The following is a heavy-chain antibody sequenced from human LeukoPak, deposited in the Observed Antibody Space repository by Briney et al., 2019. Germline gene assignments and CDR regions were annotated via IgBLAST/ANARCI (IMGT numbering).Heavy chain of an antibody. CDR3: AKGIAATGNSQIFDY. Sequence: PGGSLRLSCAASGFTFSSYAMSWVRQAPGKGLEWVSVISGSGDSTFYADSVKGRFTISRDNSKNTLYLQTNSLRAEDTAVYYCAKGIAATGNSQIFDYWGQGTLATVSS. CDR1: GFTFSSYA. D-gene: IGHD6-13*01. CDR2: ISGSGDST. V-gene: IGHV3-23*01. J-gene: IGHJ4*02.